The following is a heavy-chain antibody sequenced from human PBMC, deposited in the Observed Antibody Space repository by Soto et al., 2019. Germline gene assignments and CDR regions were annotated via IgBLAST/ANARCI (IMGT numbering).Heavy chain of an antibody. CDR2: IIPILGIA. CDR3: ARDFDWSTGSFDY. Sequence: QVQLVQSGAEVKKPGSSVKVSCTASGGTFSSYTISWVRQAPGQGLEWMGRIIPILGIANYAQKFQGRVTITADKSTSTAYMELSSLRSEDTAVYYCARDFDWSTGSFDYWGQGTLVTVSS. D-gene: IGHD3-9*01. V-gene: IGHV1-69*08. J-gene: IGHJ4*02. CDR1: GGTFSSYT.